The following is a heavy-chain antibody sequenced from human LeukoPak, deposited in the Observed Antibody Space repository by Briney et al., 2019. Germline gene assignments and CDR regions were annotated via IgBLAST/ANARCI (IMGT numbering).Heavy chain of an antibody. D-gene: IGHD3-10*01. CDR2: IYYSGST. CDR3: ARRAVRGTIYRTGSYYYMDV. J-gene: IGHJ6*03. CDR1: GGSISSSSYY. V-gene: IGHV4-39*01. Sequence: KPSETLSLTCTVSGGSISSSSYYWGWIRQPPGKGLEWIGSIYYSGSTYYNPSLKSRVTISVDTSRNQFSLKLNSVTAADTAVYYCARRAVRGTIYRTGSYYYMDVWGKGTTVTVSS.